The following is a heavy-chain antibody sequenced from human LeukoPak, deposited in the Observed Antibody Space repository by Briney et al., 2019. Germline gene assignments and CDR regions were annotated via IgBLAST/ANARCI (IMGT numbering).Heavy chain of an antibody. CDR2: ILYDVTIK. Sequence: GGSLTLSCGASGFTVSTYCIHWVRQAPGKGLELVAFILYDVTIKYYADSVKGRFTISRDNSRNTLYLQMNSLRAEDTAVYYCARDENANGDLDYLDFWGQGTLVTVSS. J-gene: IGHJ4*02. CDR3: ARDENANGDLDYLDF. CDR1: GFTVSTYC. V-gene: IGHV3-30*02. D-gene: IGHD4-17*01.